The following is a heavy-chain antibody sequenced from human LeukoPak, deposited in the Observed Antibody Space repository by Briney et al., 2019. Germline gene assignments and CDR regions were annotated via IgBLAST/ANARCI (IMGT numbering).Heavy chain of an antibody. J-gene: IGHJ1*01. CDR3: AKGRVPAAIPEYFQH. CDR2: IRYDGSNK. Sequence: GGSLRLSCAASGFTFSSYGMHWVRQAPGKGLEWVAFIRYDGSNKYYTHSVKGRFTISRDNSKNTLYLQMNSLRAEDTAVYYCAKGRVPAAIPEYFQHWGQGTLVTVSS. D-gene: IGHD2-2*01. CDR1: GFTFSSYG. V-gene: IGHV3-30*02.